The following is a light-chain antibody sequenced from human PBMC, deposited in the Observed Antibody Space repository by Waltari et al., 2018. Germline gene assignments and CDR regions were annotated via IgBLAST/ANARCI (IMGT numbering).Light chain of an antibody. J-gene: IGKJ4*01. CDR2: DAS. CDR1: QSVSSY. V-gene: IGKV3-11*01. Sequence: EVVLTQSPATLALSPGERATLSCRASQSVSSYLAWYQQKPGQAPRLLIYDASKSATGIPARFTGSGSGTHFTLTISSLEPEDFAVYYCQQRSKWFTFGGGTKVEIK. CDR3: QQRSKWFT.